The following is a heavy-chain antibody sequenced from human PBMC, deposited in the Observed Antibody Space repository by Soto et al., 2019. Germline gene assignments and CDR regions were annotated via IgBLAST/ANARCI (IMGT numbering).Heavy chain of an antibody. V-gene: IGHV5-51*01. CDR1: GDTFTSHW. Sequence: GESLKISCKGSGDTFTSHWIAWVRQMPGKGLELMGLIYPADSDTRYSPSFEGQVTISVDKSISTAYLQWSSLKASDTAMYYCVRPQAKELGTIRGAFDIWGQGTLVTVS. D-gene: IGHD3-10*01. CDR2: IYPADSDT. J-gene: IGHJ4*02. CDR3: VRPQAKELGTIRGAFDI.